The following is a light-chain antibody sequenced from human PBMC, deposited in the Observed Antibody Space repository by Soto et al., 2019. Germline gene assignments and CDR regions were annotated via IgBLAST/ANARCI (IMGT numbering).Light chain of an antibody. J-gene: IGKJ4*01. CDR3: QQYVNSPLT. CDR1: ESVASNY. V-gene: IGKV3-20*01. Sequence: EIVLTQSPGTLSLSPGERATLSFSASESVASNYLAWYQHKPGQAPRLLFFGASNRATAIPDRFSGSGSGTDFTLTISRVEPEDFAVYYCQQYVNSPLTFGGGTKVDIK. CDR2: GAS.